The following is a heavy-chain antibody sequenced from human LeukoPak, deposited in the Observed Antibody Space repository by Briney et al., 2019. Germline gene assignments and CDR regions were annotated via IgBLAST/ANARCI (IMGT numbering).Heavy chain of an antibody. CDR3: AKDIAQGYTFGSIEQDY. Sequence: GGSLRLSCAVSGLTFSRYAMSWVHQAPGKGLERVSAISESGSGTYYADSVKGRFTISRDNSKDTLSLQMNGLRAEDTAVYYCAKDIAQGYTFGSIEQDYWGQGTLVTVSS. CDR1: GLTFSRYA. CDR2: ISESGSGT. V-gene: IGHV3-23*01. D-gene: IGHD5-18*01. J-gene: IGHJ4*02.